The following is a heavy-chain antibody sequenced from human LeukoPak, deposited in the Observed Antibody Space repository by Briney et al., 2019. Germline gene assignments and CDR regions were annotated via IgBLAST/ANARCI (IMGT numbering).Heavy chain of an antibody. CDR3: AREAIKTTYYDFWSGSPGYYGMDV. CDR2: ISSSGSTI. Sequence: GGSLRLSCAASGFTFSDYYMSWIRQAPGQGLEWVSYISSSGSTIYYADSVKGRFTISRDNAKNSLYLQMNSLRAEDTAVYYCAREAIKTTYYDFWSGSPGYYGMDVWGQGTTVTVSS. J-gene: IGHJ6*02. CDR1: GFTFSDYY. D-gene: IGHD3-3*01. V-gene: IGHV3-11*01.